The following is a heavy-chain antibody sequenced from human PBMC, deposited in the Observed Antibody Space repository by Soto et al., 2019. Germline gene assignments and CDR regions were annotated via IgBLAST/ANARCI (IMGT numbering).Heavy chain of an antibody. CDR2: VFYSGNT. V-gene: IGHV4-59*02. CDR1: GGSVTSYY. D-gene: IGHD2-2*01. Sequence: QVQLQESGPGLVKPSETLSLTCSVSGGSVTSYYWTWIRQPPGKGLEWIGYVFYSGNTNCNPSLQSRVTMAVDSSRNHVSLTLTSVTAGDTAVYSCATGSRSSTADAFDVWCRGTMVTVSS. CDR3: ATGSRSSTADAFDV. J-gene: IGHJ3*01.